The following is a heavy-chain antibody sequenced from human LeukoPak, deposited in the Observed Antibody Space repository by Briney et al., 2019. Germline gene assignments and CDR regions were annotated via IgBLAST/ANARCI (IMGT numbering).Heavy chain of an antibody. V-gene: IGHV3-48*03. CDR2: ITNNGTTI. J-gene: IGHJ4*02. CDR1: GFTVSSYA. D-gene: IGHD2-2*01. CDR3: AREWQYAPDY. Sequence: GGSLRLSCAASGFTVSSYAMNWVRQAPGKGLEWVSYITNNGTTIYYADSVKGRFTISRDNAENSLYLQMRSLTDEDTAVYYCAREWQYAPDYWGQGTLVTVSS.